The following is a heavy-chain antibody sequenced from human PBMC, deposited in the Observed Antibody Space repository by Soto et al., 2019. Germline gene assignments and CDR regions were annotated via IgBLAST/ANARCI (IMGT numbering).Heavy chain of an antibody. Sequence: LRPSCAASGFTFSNAWMSWVRQAPGKGLEWVSNISKDDSEKYYADSVKGRFTISRDNAKNSVYLQMDSLRAEDTAIYHCARELSTMIRAYNWGQGTLVTVSS. D-gene: IGHD3-10*01. CDR3: ARELSTMIRAYN. V-gene: IGHV3-7*01. CDR2: ISKDDSEK. J-gene: IGHJ4*02. CDR1: GFTFSNAW.